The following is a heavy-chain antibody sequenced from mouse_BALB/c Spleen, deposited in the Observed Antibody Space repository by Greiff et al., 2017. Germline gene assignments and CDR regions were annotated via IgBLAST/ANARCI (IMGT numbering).Heavy chain of an antibody. CDR2: ISSGSSTI. CDR3: ARGSNYRFAY. V-gene: IGHV5-17*02. J-gene: IGHJ3*01. D-gene: IGHD2-5*01. CDR1: GFTFSSFG. Sequence: EVKLVESGGGLVQPGGSRKLSCAASGFTFSSFGMHWVRQAPEKGLEWVAYISSGSSTIYYADTVKGRFTISRDNPKNTLFLQMTSLRSEDTAMYYCARGSNYRFAYWGQGTLVTVSA.